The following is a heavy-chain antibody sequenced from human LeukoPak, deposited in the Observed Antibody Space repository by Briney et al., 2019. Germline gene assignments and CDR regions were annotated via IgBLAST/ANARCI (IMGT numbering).Heavy chain of an antibody. CDR3: ASRSYISGPY. Sequence: SETLSLTCAVSGASISGSDWWSWVRQPPGKGLEWIGEIHHRGSTNYNPSLKSRVTISVDKSNNQSSLKVRSVTAADTAVYYCASRSYISGPYWGQGTLVTVSS. D-gene: IGHD6-25*01. CDR2: IHHRGST. CDR1: GASISGSDW. V-gene: IGHV4-4*02. J-gene: IGHJ4*02.